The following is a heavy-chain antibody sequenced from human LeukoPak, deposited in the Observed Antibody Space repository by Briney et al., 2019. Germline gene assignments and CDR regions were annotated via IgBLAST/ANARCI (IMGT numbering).Heavy chain of an antibody. V-gene: IGHV3-48*04. J-gene: IGHJ5*02. CDR3: ARDRSLVDGDYGVWFDA. CDR2: ISSSSTTK. D-gene: IGHD4-17*01. CDR1: GFTFSSYA. Sequence: GGSLRLSCAASGFTFSSYAMSWVRQAPGKGLEWVSYISSSSTTKYYADSVKGRFTISRDNSKNSLDLQMNRLTAEDTAVYYCARDRSLVDGDYGVWFDAWGQGALVTVCS.